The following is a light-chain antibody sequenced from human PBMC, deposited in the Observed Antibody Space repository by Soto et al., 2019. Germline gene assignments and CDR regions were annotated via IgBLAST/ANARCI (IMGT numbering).Light chain of an antibody. V-gene: IGKV3-20*01. J-gene: IGKJ2*01. Sequence: EIVLTQSPGILSLSPGERATLSCRASQSVSSSYLAWYQQKPGQAPRLLIYGASSRDTGIPDRFSGSGSGTDFTLTISRLEPEDFAVYYCQQYGSSLHTFGQGTKLEIK. CDR2: GAS. CDR3: QQYGSSLHT. CDR1: QSVSSSY.